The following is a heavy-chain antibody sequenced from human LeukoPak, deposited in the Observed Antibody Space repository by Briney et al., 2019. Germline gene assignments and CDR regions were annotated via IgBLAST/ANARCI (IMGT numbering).Heavy chain of an antibody. Sequence: PSPTLSLTYTVSGGSVSSYYWGWLRHPPGKGLELIGYIYYSGSTNYNPSLKSRVTISVDTSKNQFSLKLSSVTAADTAVYYCAKGFRAPGDWFDPWGQGTLVTVSS. V-gene: IGHV4-59*02. CDR3: AKGFRAPGDWFDP. CDR1: GGSVSSYY. CDR2: IYYSGST. D-gene: IGHD1-14*01. J-gene: IGHJ5*02.